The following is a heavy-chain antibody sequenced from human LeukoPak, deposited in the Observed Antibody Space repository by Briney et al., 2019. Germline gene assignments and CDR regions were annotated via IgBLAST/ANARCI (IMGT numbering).Heavy chain of an antibody. V-gene: IGHV3-43*01. CDR1: GFTFDDYT. Sequence: PGRSLRPSCAAAGFTFDDYTMHCVRRAPGKGREWVSVISWHGSTTKYADYVRGRFTISRDNRKTYLSLQMNSLRPEDTALYYCAKDIGDSIGYNYFDSWGQGTLVTVSS. CDR3: AKDIGDSIGYNYFDS. J-gene: IGHJ4*02. D-gene: IGHD3-22*01. CDR2: ISWHGSTT.